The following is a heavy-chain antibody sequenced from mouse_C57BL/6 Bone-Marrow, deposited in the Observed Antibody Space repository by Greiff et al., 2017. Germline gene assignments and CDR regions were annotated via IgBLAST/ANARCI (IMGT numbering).Heavy chain of an antibody. Sequence: VQLKQSGAELVKPGASVKLSCTASGFNIKDYYMHWVKQRTEQGLEWIGRIDPEDGETKYAPKFQGKATITATTSSNTAYLQLSSLTSEDTAVDYCARWGLMTTVVATLRYAMDYWGQGTSGTVSS. J-gene: IGHJ4*01. D-gene: IGHD1-1*01. CDR3: ARWGLMTTVVATLRYAMDY. V-gene: IGHV14-2*01. CDR2: IDPEDGET. CDR1: GFNIKDYY.